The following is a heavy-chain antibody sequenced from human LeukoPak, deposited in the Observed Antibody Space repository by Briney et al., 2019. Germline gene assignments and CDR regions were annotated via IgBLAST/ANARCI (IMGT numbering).Heavy chain of an antibody. CDR2: ISSSSSYI. CDR1: GFTFSSYS. D-gene: IGHD5-18*01. J-gene: IGHJ3*02. Sequence: PGGSLRLSCAASGFTFSSYSMNWVRQAPGKGLEWVSSISSSSSYIYYADSVKGRFTISRDNAKNSLYLQMNSLRAEDTAVYYCAGIYSSGDAFDIWGQGTMVTVSS. CDR3: AGIYSSGDAFDI. V-gene: IGHV3-21*01.